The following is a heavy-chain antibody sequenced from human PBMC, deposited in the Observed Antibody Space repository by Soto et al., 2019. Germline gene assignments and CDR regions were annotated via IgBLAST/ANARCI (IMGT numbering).Heavy chain of an antibody. CDR2: TNYRTKWYN. D-gene: IGHD3-22*01. CDR1: GDSVSSNSAA. J-gene: IGHJ5*02. V-gene: IGHV6-1*01. CDR3: ARGYYYDSSGYYNWFDP. Sequence: PSQPLSLTCAISGDSVSSNSAAWNWIRQSPSKRLKWLGRTNYRTKWYNDYVVSVKSRITINPDTSNNQFSLQLNSVTPEDTVVFYCARGYYYDSSGYYNWFDPWGQGTLVTVSS.